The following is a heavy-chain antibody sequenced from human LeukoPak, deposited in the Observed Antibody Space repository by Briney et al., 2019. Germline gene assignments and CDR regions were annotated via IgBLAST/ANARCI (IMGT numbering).Heavy chain of an antibody. CDR3: ARDGEYYYGDYPRGIDY. CDR1: GYTFTSYG. V-gene: IGHV1-18*01. D-gene: IGHD4-17*01. J-gene: IGHJ4*02. CDR2: IGAYNGNT. Sequence: GASVKVSCKASGYTFTSYGISWVRQAPGQGLEWMGWIGAYNGNTNYAQKLQGRVTMTTDTSTSTAYMELRSLRSDDTAVYYCARDGEYYYGDYPRGIDYWGQGTLVTVSS.